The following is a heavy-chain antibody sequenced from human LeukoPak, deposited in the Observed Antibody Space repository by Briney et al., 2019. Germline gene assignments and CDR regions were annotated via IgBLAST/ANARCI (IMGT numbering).Heavy chain of an antibody. J-gene: IGHJ5*02. CDR3: ARSIAAAAHNWFDP. CDR2: IIPILGIA. CDR1: GYTFTSYG. V-gene: IGHV1-69*04. Sequence: SVKVSCKASGYTFTSYGISWVRQAPGQGLEWMGRIIPILGIANYAQKFQGRVTITADKSTSTAYMELSSLRSEDTAVYYCARSIAAAAHNWFDPWGQGTLVTVSS. D-gene: IGHD6-13*01.